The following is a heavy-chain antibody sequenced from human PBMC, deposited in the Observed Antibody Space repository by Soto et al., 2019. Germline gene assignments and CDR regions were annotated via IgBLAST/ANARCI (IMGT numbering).Heavy chain of an antibody. CDR1: GFTFGNYY. CDR2: ISSRGVTI. CDR3: ARVTASGWFVNGRDYFDH. V-gene: IGHV3-11*01. J-gene: IGHJ4*02. Sequence: GGSLRLSCNVSGFTFGNYYMSWIRQAPGKGLESISYISSRGVTIYYADSVKGRFTISRDNAKNSLFLQMDSLRAEDTAVYYCARVTASGWFVNGRDYFDHRGQGTLVTVS. D-gene: IGHD6-19*01.